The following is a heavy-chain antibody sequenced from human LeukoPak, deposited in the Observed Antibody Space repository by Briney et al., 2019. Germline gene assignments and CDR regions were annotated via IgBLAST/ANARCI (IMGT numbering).Heavy chain of an antibody. CDR1: RFNFRDYH. CDR2: ISSSESTI. D-gene: IGHD3-10*01. J-gene: IGHJ4*02. CDR3: ARDWGFSFGSGEPP. V-gene: IGHV3-11*01. Sequence: GSLRLSCAASRFNFRDYHMSWIRQAPGKGLEWVSYISSSESTIYYADSVKGRFTISRDNAKNSLYLQMNSRRAEDTAVYYCARDWGFSFGSGEPPGGQGTLVTVSS.